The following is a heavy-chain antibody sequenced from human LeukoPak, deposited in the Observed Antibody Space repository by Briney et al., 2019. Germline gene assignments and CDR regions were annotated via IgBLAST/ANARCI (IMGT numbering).Heavy chain of an antibody. V-gene: IGHV1-2*02. J-gene: IGHJ4*02. D-gene: IGHD3-9*01. CDR2: INPNSGGT. Sequence: ASVKVSCKASGYTFTGYFMHWVRQAPGQGLEWMGWINPNSGGTNYAQKFQGRVTMTRVTSISTAYMELSRLRSDDTAVYYCTRVYYDILTGYPWFDYWGQGTLVTVSS. CDR3: TRVYYDILTGYPWFDY. CDR1: GYTFTGYF.